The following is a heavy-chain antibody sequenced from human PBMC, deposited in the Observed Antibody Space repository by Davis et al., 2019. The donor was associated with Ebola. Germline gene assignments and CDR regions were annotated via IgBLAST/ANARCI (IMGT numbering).Heavy chain of an antibody. J-gene: IGHJ6*02. CDR2: TYYRSKWYN. CDR3: ARVGGYYYGMDV. V-gene: IGHV6-1*01. D-gene: IGHD1-26*01. Sequence: SQTLSLTCAISGDSVSSNSAAWNWIRQSPSRGLEWLGRTYYRSKWYNDYAVSVKSRITIKPDTSKNQLPLQLNSVTPEDTAVYYCARVGGYYYGMDVWGQGTTVTVSS. CDR1: GDSVSSNSAA.